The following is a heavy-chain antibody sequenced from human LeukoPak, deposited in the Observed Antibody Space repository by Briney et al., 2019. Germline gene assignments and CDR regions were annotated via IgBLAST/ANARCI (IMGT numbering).Heavy chain of an antibody. CDR2: IYYSGST. CDR1: GGSFSGYY. V-gene: IGHV4-59*08. D-gene: IGHD3-22*01. CDR3: ARGEEVITPFDY. J-gene: IGHJ4*02. Sequence: KPSETLSLTCAVYGGSFSGYYWSWIRQPPGKGLEWIGYIYYSGSTNYNPSLKSRVTISVDTSKNQFSLKLSSVTAADTAVYYCARGEEVITPFDYWGQGTLVTVSS.